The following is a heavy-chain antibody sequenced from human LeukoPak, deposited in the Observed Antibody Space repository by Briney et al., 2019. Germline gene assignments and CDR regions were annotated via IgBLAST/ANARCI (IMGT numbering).Heavy chain of an antibody. D-gene: IGHD3-3*01. CDR2: ISYDGSNK. CDR1: GFTFSSYG. Sequence: GRSLRLSCAASGFTFSSYGMRWVRQAPGKGLEWVAVISYDGSNKYYADSVKGRFTISRDNSKNTLYLQMNSLRAEDTAVYYCAKDLEGTPFDYWGQGTLVTVSS. J-gene: IGHJ4*02. CDR3: AKDLEGTPFDY. V-gene: IGHV3-30*18.